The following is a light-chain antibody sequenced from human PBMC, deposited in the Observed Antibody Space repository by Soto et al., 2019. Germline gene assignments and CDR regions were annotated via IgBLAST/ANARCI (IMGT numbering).Light chain of an antibody. CDR1: QSISRY. V-gene: IGKV1-39*01. J-gene: IGKJ2*01. CDR3: QQSYSTPRLFT. Sequence: DIQMTQSPSSLSASVGDRVTITCRASQSISRYLNWYQQKRGKAPKLLIYAASSLQSGVPSRCSGSGSGTDFTLTISSLQSEDSATYYCQQSYSTPRLFTFGQGTNLEI. CDR2: AAS.